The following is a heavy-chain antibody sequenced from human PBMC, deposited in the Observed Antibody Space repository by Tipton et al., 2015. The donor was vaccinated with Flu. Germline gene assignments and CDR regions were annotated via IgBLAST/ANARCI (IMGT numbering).Heavy chain of an antibody. D-gene: IGHD1-26*01. J-gene: IGHJ4*02. CDR3: ARLPTRSYCPDY. CDR1: GDSIGSRYF. V-gene: IGHV4-38-2*01. Sequence: LRLSCSVSGDSIGSRYFWGWIRQPPGKGLEWIGSIYHSGRTFYNPSLKSRVRFLVDTSKNQFSLKVSSVTTADTAIYYCARLPTRSYCPDYWGQGTLVTVSS. CDR2: IYHSGRT.